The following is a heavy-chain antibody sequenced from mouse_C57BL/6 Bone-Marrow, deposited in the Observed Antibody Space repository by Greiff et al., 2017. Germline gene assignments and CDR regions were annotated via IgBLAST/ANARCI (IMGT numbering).Heavy chain of an antibody. V-gene: IGHV1-59*01. Sequence: QVQLQQPGAELVRPGTSVKLSCKASGYTFTSYWMHWVKQRPGQGLEWIGVIDPSDSYTNYNQKFKGKATLTVDTSSITAYMQLSSLTSEDSAVYYCARGRQLTGTFAYWGQGTLVTVSA. CDR1: GYTFTSYW. J-gene: IGHJ3*01. CDR3: ARGRQLTGTFAY. CDR2: IDPSDSYT. D-gene: IGHD4-1*01.